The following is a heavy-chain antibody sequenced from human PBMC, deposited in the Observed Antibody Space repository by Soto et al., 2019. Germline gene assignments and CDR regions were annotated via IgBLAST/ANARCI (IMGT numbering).Heavy chain of an antibody. CDR2: IWDDGNNR. Sequence: GGSLRLSCAASGFSFSAYGIHWVRQAPGKGLEWVAVIWDDGNNRRYADSVRGRFTVSSDNSKNTVYLQMDSLRVEDTAMYYCASDRDLARSSPSFEFWGQGTLVTAPQ. J-gene: IGHJ4*02. CDR3: ASDRDLARSSPSFEF. CDR1: GFSFSAYG. D-gene: IGHD6-6*01. V-gene: IGHV3-33*01.